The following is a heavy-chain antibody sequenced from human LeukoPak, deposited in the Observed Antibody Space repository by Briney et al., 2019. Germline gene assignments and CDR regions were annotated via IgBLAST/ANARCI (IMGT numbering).Heavy chain of an antibody. Sequence: GASVNVSFTASGYIFISYYIHWVRQAPGQGLEWMGVINPSDGSTNYAQKFQGRVTMTRDTSTRTIYMQLSSLRSEDTAVYYCARDVAREFDYWGQGALVTVSS. D-gene: IGHD5-24*01. CDR1: GYIFISYY. CDR2: INPSDGST. CDR3: ARDVAREFDY. J-gene: IGHJ4*02. V-gene: IGHV1-46*01.